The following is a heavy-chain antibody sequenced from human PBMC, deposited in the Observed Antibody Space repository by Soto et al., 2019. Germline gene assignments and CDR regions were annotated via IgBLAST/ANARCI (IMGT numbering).Heavy chain of an antibody. CDR3: ASTSRYRAFDI. CDR2: IWWDDDR. V-gene: IGHV2-5*02. J-gene: IGHJ3*02. Sequence: QITLKESGPTLVKPTQTLTLTCTVSGFSLTTTGMSVGWIRQPPGKALEWLALIWWDDDRRYSTSLKSRLTINRDISRNQVVLTMTNMDPADTATFYCASTSRYRAFDIWGQGTLVTVPS. D-gene: IGHD2-2*01. CDR1: GFSLTTTGMS.